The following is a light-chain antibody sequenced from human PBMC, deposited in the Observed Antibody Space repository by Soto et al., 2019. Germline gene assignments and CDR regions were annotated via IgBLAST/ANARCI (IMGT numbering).Light chain of an antibody. Sequence: DIQMTQSPSTLSASVGDRVTITCRASQSINSWLAWYQQKPGKAPKLLIYDASHLESGVPSRFSGSGSGTEFTLTSSSLQPDDFATYYCQQYNSYWTFGQGTKVEIK. J-gene: IGKJ1*01. CDR3: QQYNSYWT. CDR1: QSINSW. V-gene: IGKV1-5*01. CDR2: DAS.